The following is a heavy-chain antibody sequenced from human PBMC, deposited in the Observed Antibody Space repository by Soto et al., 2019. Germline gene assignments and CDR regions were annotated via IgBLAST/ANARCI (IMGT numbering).Heavy chain of an antibody. J-gene: IGHJ6*02. CDR3: ARDFVVVPAAIKRLGNYYYYYGMDV. V-gene: IGHV3-30-3*01. Sequence: GGSLRLSCAASGFTFSSYAMHWVRQAPGKGLEWVAVISYDGSNKYYADSVKGRFTISRDNSKNTLYLQMNSLRAEDTAVYYCARDFVVVPAAIKRLGNYYYYYGMDVWGQGTTVTVSS. CDR2: ISYDGSNK. CDR1: GFTFSSYA. D-gene: IGHD2-2*01.